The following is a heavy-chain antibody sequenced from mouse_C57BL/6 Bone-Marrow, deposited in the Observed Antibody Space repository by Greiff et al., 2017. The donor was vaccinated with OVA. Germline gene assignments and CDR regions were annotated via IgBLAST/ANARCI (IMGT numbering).Heavy chain of an antibody. J-gene: IGHJ2*01. CDR1: GFNIKDDY. CDR2: IDPENGDT. CDR3: ATALGAERYYFDC. V-gene: IGHV14-4*01. Sequence: VHVKQSGAELVRPGASVKLSCTASGFNIKDDYMHWVKQRPEQGLEWIGWIDPENGDTEYASKFQGKAPITADTSSTTAYLQLSSLTSEDTAVYYCATALGAERYYFDCWGQGTTLTVSA.